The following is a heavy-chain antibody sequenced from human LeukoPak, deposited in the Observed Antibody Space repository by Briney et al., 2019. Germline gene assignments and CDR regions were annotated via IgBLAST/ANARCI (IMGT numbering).Heavy chain of an antibody. CDR2: INPDSGGT. CDR1: GYTFTGYY. D-gene: IGHD5-12*01. J-gene: IGHJ4*02. V-gene: IGHV1-2*02. CDR3: ARDPSNSGYDYLYYFDY. Sequence: GASVKVSCKASGYTFTGYYMHWVRQSPGQGLEWMGWINPDSGGTNYAQNFQGRVTMTRDMSISTAYMELSRLRSDDTAVYYCARDPSNSGYDYLYYFDYWGQGTLVTVSS.